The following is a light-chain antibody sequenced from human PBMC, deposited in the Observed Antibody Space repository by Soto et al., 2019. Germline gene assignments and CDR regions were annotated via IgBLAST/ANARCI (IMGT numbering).Light chain of an antibody. CDR3: QQSYSTPDT. V-gene: IGKV1-39*01. CDR2: AAS. Sequence: DIQMTQSPSSLSASVGDRVTITSRASQSISSYLNCYQQKPGKAPKLLLYAASSLQSGAPSRFSGSGSGTDFTLTISRLQPEDVATYYCQQSYSTPDTFGQGTKLEIK. J-gene: IGKJ2*01. CDR1: QSISSY.